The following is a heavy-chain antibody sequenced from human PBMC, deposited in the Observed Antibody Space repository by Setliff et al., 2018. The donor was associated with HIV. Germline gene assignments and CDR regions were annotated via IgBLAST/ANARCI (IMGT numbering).Heavy chain of an antibody. CDR2: INQDGSDA. D-gene: IGHD4-17*01. CDR1: GVIFNNLW. Sequence: GSLRLSCAASGVIFNNLWMHWVRQVPGKGLVWIADINQDGSDANYLDSVKGRFTISRDNSKNTLYLQMNNLRPEDTAVYYCAKDFQWSTVNTPLNYQYGMDVWGQGTTVTVSS. V-gene: IGHV3-7*01. CDR3: AKDFQWSTVNTPLNYQYGMDV. J-gene: IGHJ6*02.